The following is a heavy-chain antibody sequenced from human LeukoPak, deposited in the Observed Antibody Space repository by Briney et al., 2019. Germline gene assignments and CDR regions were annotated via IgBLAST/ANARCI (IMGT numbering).Heavy chain of an antibody. CDR1: GGSISNGDYY. CDR2: IYTSGST. CDR3: ARRGRRFDW. Sequence: PSQTLSLTCTVTGGSISNGDYYWSWIRQPPGKGLEWIGYIYTSGSTNYNPSLKSRVTMSIDTSKNQFSLKLSSVTAADTAFYYCARRGRRFDWWGQGTLVTVSS. J-gene: IGHJ4*02. V-gene: IGHV4-61*09. D-gene: IGHD3-10*01.